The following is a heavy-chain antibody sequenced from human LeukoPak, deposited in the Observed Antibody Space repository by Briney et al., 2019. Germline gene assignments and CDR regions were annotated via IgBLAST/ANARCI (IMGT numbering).Heavy chain of an antibody. CDR2: ISGGGDT. Sequence: GGSLRLSCAASGFTFSTYSMSWVRQAPGKGLEWVSIISGGGDTYYADSVKGRFTSSRDNSKNTLYLQMNSLRAEDTAVYYCAKGGMAVAGITYYFDSWGQGTMVTVSS. CDR3: AKGGMAVAGITYYFDS. D-gene: IGHD6-19*01. J-gene: IGHJ4*03. CDR1: GFTFSTYS. V-gene: IGHV3-23*01.